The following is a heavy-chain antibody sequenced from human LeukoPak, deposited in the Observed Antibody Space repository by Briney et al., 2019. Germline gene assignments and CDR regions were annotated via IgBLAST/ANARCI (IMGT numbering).Heavy chain of an antibody. Sequence: GGSLRLSCSASGFTCSSHGMNWVRQSPGKGLEWVSYISSTSGTIYYADSLRGRFTISRDNAKNSLYLQMNSLRDEDTAVYYCARDIGATNWFDPWGQGTLVTVSS. J-gene: IGHJ5*02. D-gene: IGHD1-26*01. CDR2: ISSTSGTI. V-gene: IGHV3-48*02. CDR3: ARDIGATNWFDP. CDR1: GFTCSSHG.